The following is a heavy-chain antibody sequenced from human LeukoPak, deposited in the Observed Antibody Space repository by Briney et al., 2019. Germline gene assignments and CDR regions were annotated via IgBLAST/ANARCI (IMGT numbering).Heavy chain of an antibody. CDR1: GFTFSTYW. V-gene: IGHV3-74*01. CDR2: INPDGGTT. J-gene: IGHJ4*02. CDR3: ARICSGGNCYVDS. Sequence: GGSLRLSCAASGFTFSTYWMHWGRQAPGKGLVWVSRINPDGGTTTYADSVKGRFTISRDNAKSTLYLQMNSLRAEDTAVYYCARICSGGNCYVDSWGQGTLVTVSS. D-gene: IGHD2-21*01.